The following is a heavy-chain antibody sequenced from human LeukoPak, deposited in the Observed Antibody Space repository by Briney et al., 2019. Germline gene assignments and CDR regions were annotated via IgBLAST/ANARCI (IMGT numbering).Heavy chain of an antibody. CDR3: ARSARGLLLRWFDP. CDR2: IYYSGST. J-gene: IGHJ5*02. V-gene: IGHV4-59*01. CDR1: GGSISSYY. D-gene: IGHD2-15*01. Sequence: PSETLSLTCTVSGGSISSYYWSWIRHPPGKGLEWIGYIYYSGSTNYNPSLKSRVTISEDTSKNQFSLKLSSVTAADTAVYYCARSARGLLLRWFDPWGQRTLVTVSS.